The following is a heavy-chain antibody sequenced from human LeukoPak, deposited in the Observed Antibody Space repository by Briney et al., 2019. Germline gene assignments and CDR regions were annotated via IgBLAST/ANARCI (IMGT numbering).Heavy chain of an antibody. CDR1: GYTFTTYW. J-gene: IGHJ4*02. Sequence: GESLKISCKGSGYTFTTYWIGWVRQMPGKGLEWMGIIYPGDSDTRYSPSFQGQVTISVDKSINIAYLQWSSLKASDTAMYYCARLGPLGSSSFIDSWGQGTLVTVSS. CDR3: ARLGPLGSSSFIDS. V-gene: IGHV5-51*01. D-gene: IGHD6-13*01. CDR2: IYPGDSDT.